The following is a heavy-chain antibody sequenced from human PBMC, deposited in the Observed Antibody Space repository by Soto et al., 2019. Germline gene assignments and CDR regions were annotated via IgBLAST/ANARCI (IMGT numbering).Heavy chain of an antibody. J-gene: IGHJ3*02. CDR1: GFTFSSYA. V-gene: IGHV3-23*01. CDR3: AKVGDSSGWYATEDAFDI. D-gene: IGHD6-19*01. Sequence: EVQLLESGGGLVQPGGSLRLSCAASGFTFSSYAMSWVRQAPGKGLEWVSAISGSGGSTYYADSVKCRFTISRDNSKNTLYLQMNSLRAEDTAVYYCAKVGDSSGWYATEDAFDIWGQGTMVTVSS. CDR2: ISGSGGST.